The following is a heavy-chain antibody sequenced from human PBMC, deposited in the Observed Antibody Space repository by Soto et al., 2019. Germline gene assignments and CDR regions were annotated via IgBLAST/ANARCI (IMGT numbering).Heavy chain of an antibody. V-gene: IGHV3-30-3*01. CDR3: ARDSGYDFWSGYHY. J-gene: IGHJ4*02. CDR2: ISYDGSNK. D-gene: IGHD3-3*01. Sequence: SLRRSGPASGFAFSSYVMHRVRQAPGKGLEWVAVISYDGSNKYYADSAKCRFTISRDNSKKTLYLQMNSLRAEDPAVYYCARDSGYDFWSGYHYWGQGTLVTVSS. CDR1: GFAFSSYV.